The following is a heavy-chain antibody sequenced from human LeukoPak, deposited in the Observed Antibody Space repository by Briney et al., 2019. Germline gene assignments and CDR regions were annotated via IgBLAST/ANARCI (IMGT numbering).Heavy chain of an antibody. D-gene: IGHD3-22*01. CDR2: VNHSGST. CDR1: GGSFSDFYY. CDR3: ASKDSSTYHYGAFDV. V-gene: IGHV4-34*01. J-gene: IGHJ3*01. Sequence: SETLSLTCAVYGGSFSDFYYWSWIRQPPGKGLEWIGEVNHSGSTNYNPSLESRVTISVDTSKNQFSLKLSSVTAADTALYYCASKDSSTYHYGAFDVWGQGTMVTVSS.